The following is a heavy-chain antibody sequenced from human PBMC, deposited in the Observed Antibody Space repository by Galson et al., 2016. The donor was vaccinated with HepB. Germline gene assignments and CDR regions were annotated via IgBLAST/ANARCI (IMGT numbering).Heavy chain of an antibody. Sequence: SETLSLTCSVHGGAFSTYYWTWIRQSPGKGLEWIGEIHHSGSSNYNPSLKSRVALSVDTSENHFSLKVTSVTAVDTAVYYCAAVDRLVAGPTIHFWGQGVLVTVSS. D-gene: IGHD5-24*01. CDR2: IHHSGSS. CDR3: AAVDRLVAGPTIHF. J-gene: IGHJ4*02. V-gene: IGHV4-34*01. CDR1: GGAFSTYY.